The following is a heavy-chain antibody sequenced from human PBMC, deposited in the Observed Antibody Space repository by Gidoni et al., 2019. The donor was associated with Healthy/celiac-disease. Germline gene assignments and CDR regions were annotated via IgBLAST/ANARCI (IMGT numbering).Heavy chain of an antibody. V-gene: IGHV4-34*01. D-gene: IGHD6-19*01. CDR1: GGSFSGYY. J-gene: IGHJ6*03. Sequence: QVQLQQWGAGLLKPSETLSLTCAVYGGSFSGYYWSWIRQPPGKGLEWIGEINHSGSTNYNPSLKSRVTISVDTSKNQFSLKLSSVTAADTAVYYCARGGIAVAGMDYYYMDVWGKGTTVTVSS. CDR3: ARGGIAVAGMDYYYMDV. CDR2: INHSGST.